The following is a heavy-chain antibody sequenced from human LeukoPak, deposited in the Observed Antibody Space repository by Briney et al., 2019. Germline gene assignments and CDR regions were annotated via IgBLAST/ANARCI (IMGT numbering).Heavy chain of an antibody. CDR1: GFTFSSYA. CDR2: ISGSGGST. J-gene: IGHJ4*02. V-gene: IGHV3-23*01. Sequence: PGGSLRLSCAASGFTFSSYAMSWVRQAPGKGLEWVSIISGSGGSTYYADSVKGRFTISRDNSKNTLYLQMNNLRAEDTAVYYCAKIPCNYDSSGRYYFDYWGQGTLVTVSS. D-gene: IGHD3-22*01. CDR3: AKIPCNYDSSGRYYFDY.